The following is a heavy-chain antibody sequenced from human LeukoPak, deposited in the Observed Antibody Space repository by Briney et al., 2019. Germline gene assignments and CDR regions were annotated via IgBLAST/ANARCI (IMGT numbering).Heavy chain of an antibody. Sequence: PGGSLRLSCAASGFTFKSHWMHWVRQAPGKGLVWVSYINSDGSTTTYADSVRGRFTISRDNAKNTLYLQMNNLRAEDTAIYYCGGDRRYSGDYWGQGTLVTVSS. CDR3: GGDRRYSGDY. V-gene: IGHV3-74*01. J-gene: IGHJ4*02. CDR1: GFTFKSHW. D-gene: IGHD1-26*01. CDR2: INSDGSTT.